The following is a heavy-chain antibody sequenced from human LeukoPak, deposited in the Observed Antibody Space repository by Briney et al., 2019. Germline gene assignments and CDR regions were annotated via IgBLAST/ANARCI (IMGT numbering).Heavy chain of an antibody. Sequence: ASLKVSCKASGYTSTGYYIPWVRQAPGQGIEWMGWINPNIGDAKYEQRFQGRVTMTRDTSISTAYMELTRLRSDDAAVYFCARAPYSRGSYLPDLDYWGQGTLVTVSS. CDR3: ARAPYSRGSYLPDLDY. J-gene: IGHJ4*02. D-gene: IGHD1-26*01. CDR1: GYTSTGYY. V-gene: IGHV1-2*02. CDR2: INPNIGDA.